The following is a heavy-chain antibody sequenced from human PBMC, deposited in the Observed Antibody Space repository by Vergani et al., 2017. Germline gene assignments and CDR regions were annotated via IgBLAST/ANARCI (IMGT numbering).Heavy chain of an antibody. CDR3: ARGQWLGLDAFDI. V-gene: IGHV4-39*07. CDR1: GGSISSSSYY. CDR2: IYYSGST. J-gene: IGHJ3*02. Sequence: QLQLQESGPGLVKPSETLSLTCTVSGGSISSSSYYWGWIRQPPGKGLEWIGSIYYSGSTYYNPSLKSRVTISVDTSKNQFSLKLSSVTAADTAVYYCARGQWLGLDAFDIWGQGTMVTVSS. D-gene: IGHD6-19*01.